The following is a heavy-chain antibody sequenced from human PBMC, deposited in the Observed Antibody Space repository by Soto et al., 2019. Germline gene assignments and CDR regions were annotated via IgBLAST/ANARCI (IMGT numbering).Heavy chain of an antibody. CDR3: ARFPSIAATYYYYGMDV. J-gene: IGHJ6*02. V-gene: IGHV1-69*13. CDR1: GGTFSSYA. D-gene: IGHD6-6*01. Sequence: ASVKVSCKASGGTFSSYAISWVRQAPGQGLEWMGGIIPIFGTANYAQKFQGRVTITADESTSTAYMELSSLRSGDTAVYYCARFPSIAATYYYYGMDVWGQGTTVTVSS. CDR2: IIPIFGTA.